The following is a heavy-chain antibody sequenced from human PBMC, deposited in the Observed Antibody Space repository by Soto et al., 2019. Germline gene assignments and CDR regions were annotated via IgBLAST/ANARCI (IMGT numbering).Heavy chain of an antibody. CDR3: ASTGYYYYGMDV. CDR1: GGPISSSSYY. CDR2: IYYSGST. V-gene: IGHV4-39*01. J-gene: IGHJ6*02. Sequence: TSETLSLTCTVSGGPISSSSYYWGWIRQPPGKGLEWIGSIYYSGSTYYNPSLKSRVTISVDTSKNQFSLKLSSVTAADTAVYYCASTGYYYYGMDVWGQGTTVTVSS.